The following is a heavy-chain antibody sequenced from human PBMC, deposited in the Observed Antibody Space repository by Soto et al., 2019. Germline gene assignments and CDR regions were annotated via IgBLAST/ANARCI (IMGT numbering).Heavy chain of an antibody. CDR2: IYSGGST. Sequence: GRDVRLSCAASGFTFNNYALNWVRQAPGKGLEWVSVIYSGGSTYYADSVKGRFTISRDNSKNTLYLQMNSLRAEDTAVYYCAGQQLETYYYYYGMDVWGQGTTVTVSS. J-gene: IGHJ6*02. V-gene: IGHV3-53*01. D-gene: IGHD6-13*01. CDR1: GFTFNNYA. CDR3: AGQQLETYYYYYGMDV.